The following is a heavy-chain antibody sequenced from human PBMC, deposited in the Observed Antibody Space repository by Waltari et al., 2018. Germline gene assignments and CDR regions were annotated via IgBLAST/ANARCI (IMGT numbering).Heavy chain of an antibody. J-gene: IGHJ4*02. CDR2: IYTSGST. Sequence: QVQLQESGPGLVKPSQTLSLTCTVSGGSISSGSYYWRWIRQPAGKGLEWIGYIYTSGSTNYNPSLKSRVTISVDTSKNQFSLKLSSVTAADTAVYYCAREEGYSSGWYGYWGQGTLVIVSS. D-gene: IGHD6-19*01. CDR3: AREEGYSSGWYGY. CDR1: GGSISSGSYY. V-gene: IGHV4-61*09.